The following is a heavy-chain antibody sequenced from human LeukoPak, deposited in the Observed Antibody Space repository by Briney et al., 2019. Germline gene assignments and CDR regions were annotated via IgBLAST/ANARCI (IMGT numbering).Heavy chain of an antibody. J-gene: IGHJ4*02. CDR2: IYSGGST. Sequence: GGSLRLSCAASGFTVSSNYMSWVRQAPGKGLEWVSVIYSGGSTYYADSVKGRFTISRDNSKNTLYPQMNSLRAEDTAVYYCARDLYRTVVVPHYFDYWGQGTLVTVSS. D-gene: IGHD3-22*01. CDR1: GFTVSSNY. V-gene: IGHV3-66*01. CDR3: ARDLYRTVVVPHYFDY.